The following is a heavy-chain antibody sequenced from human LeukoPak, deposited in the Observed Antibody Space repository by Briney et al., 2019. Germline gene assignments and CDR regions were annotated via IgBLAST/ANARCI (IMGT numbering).Heavy chain of an antibody. CDR3: ARAHAYSYGSALGY. Sequence: PGGPLRLSCAASGFPFRDYYMSWIRQAPGKGLEWVSYISSSGSTIYYADTVKGRFNISRDNDKNSLYLQMNSLRAEDRAVYYGARAHAYSYGSALGYWGQGTLVTVSS. D-gene: IGHD5-18*01. CDR2: ISSSGSTI. V-gene: IGHV3-11*04. J-gene: IGHJ4*02. CDR1: GFPFRDYY.